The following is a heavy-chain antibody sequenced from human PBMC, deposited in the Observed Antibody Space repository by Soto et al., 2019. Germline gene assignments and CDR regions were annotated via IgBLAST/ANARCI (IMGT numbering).Heavy chain of an antibody. CDR1: GLTFSNAW. J-gene: IGHJ1*01. V-gene: IGHV3-15*01. D-gene: IGHD1-26*01. Sequence: GGSLRLSCAVSGLTFSNAWINWVRQVPGKGLEWVGRIKGKSDGGTTDYSAPVKSRFTISRDDSKNTVFLQMNSLITEDTAIYSCNTFSSILGTQYWGQGTLVTVSS. CDR2: IKGKSDGGTT. CDR3: NTFSSILGTQY.